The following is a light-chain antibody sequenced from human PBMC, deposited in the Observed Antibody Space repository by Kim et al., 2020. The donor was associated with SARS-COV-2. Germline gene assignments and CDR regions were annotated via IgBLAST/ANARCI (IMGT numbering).Light chain of an antibody. Sequence: VGATVTCTCQASQYISNYLNWYQQQPGKAPKLLIYDASNLETGVPSRFSGSGSGTDFTFTISSLQPEDIATYYCQQYDNLPPGITFGQGTRLEIK. CDR2: DAS. CDR3: QQYDNLPPGIT. J-gene: IGKJ5*01. CDR1: QYISNY. V-gene: IGKV1-33*01.